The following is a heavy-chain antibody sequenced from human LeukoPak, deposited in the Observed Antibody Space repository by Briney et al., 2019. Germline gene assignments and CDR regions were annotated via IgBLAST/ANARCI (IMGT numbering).Heavy chain of an antibody. CDR1: GGSISSGDYY. D-gene: IGHD1-14*01. J-gene: IGHJ4*02. CDR2: IYSGGMT. Sequence: SSETLSLTCTVTGGSISSGDYYWSWLRQPPGKGLERIASIYSGGMTFYSPSLKSRLTISADTSRNHFSLRLSSVTAADTALYFCARHFDHPTAYFDSWGQGSLVTVSS. V-gene: IGHV4-39*01. CDR3: ARHFDHPTAYFDS.